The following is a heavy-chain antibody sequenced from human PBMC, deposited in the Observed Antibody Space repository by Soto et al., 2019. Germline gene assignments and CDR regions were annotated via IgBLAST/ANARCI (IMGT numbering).Heavy chain of an antibody. V-gene: IGHV3-23*01. CDR1: GFTFSNYA. CDR2: IIFSGGST. Sequence: EVQLLESGGGLVQPGGSLRLSCAASGFTFSNYAMSWVRQAPGRGLEWVSTIIFSGGSTYYADSVKGRFTISRDNSKNTLYLQMNSLRAEDTAIYYCVKDPSSSSPLMWYFDLWGRGTLVTVSS. CDR3: VKDPSSSSPLMWYFDL. D-gene: IGHD6-13*01. J-gene: IGHJ2*01.